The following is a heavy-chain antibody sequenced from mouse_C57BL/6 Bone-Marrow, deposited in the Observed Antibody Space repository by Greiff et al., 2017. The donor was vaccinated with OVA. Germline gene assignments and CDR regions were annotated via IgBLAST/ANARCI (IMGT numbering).Heavy chain of an antibody. V-gene: IGHV1-42*01. J-gene: IGHJ4*01. CDR2: INPSTGGT. D-gene: IGHD1-1*01. Sequence: EVKLVESGPELVKPGASVKISCKASGYSFTGYYMNWVKQSPEKSLEWIGEINPSTGGTTYNQKFKAKATLTVDKSSSTAYMQLKSLTSEDSAVYYCAREGYWYYGSSYAMDYWGQGTSVTVSS. CDR3: AREGYWYYGSSYAMDY. CDR1: GYSFTGYY.